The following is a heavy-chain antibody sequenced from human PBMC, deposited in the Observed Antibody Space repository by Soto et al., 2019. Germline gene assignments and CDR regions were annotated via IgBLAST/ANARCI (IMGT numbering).Heavy chain of an antibody. J-gene: IGHJ4*01. Sequence: SQTLSLTCAITGDSVSSNGAGWSWVRQSPSRGLEWLGRTYYRSKWYYEYAVSVRGRITINPDTSKNQYSLQLNSVTPEDTAVYFCARGEQYSGRIFDYWGQGTLVTASS. CDR3: ARGEQYSGRIFDY. V-gene: IGHV6-1*01. CDR1: GDSVSSNGAG. D-gene: IGHD1-26*01. CDR2: TYYRSKWYY.